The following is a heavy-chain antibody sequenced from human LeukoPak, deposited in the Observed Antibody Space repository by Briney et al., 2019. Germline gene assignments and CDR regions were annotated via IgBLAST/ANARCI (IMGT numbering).Heavy chain of an antibody. D-gene: IGHD5-12*01. CDR2: IIPIFGTA. J-gene: IGHJ4*02. CDR3: ARENGYDRDRELTL. Sequence: SVKVSCKASGYTFTSYDINWVRQAPGQGLEWMGGIIPIFGTANYAQKFQGRVTITADESTSTAYMELSSQRSEDTAVYYCARENGYDRDRELTLWGQGTLVTVSS. V-gene: IGHV1-69*13. CDR1: GYTFTSYD.